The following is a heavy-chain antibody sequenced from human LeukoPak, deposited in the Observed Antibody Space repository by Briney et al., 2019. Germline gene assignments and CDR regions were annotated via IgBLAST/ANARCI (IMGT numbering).Heavy chain of an antibody. D-gene: IGHD4-17*01. CDR2: ISAYNGNT. CDR3: AIVTDYGHYLDYFDS. J-gene: IGHJ4*02. Sequence: ASVKVSCKASGYTFTSYGISWVRQAPGQGLEWMGWISAYNGNTNYAQKLQGRVTMTTDTSTSTAYMELRSLRSDDTAVYYCAIVTDYGHYLDYFDSWGQGTLVTVSS. CDR1: GYTFTSYG. V-gene: IGHV1-18*01.